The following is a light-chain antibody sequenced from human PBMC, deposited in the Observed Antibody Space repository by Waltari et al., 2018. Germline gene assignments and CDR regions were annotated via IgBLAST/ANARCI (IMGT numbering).Light chain of an antibody. V-gene: IGLV2-23*02. CDR2: EVT. Sequence: QSALTQPASVSGSPGQSITISCKGTSSDIGSYNLVSWYQQHPGKAPKVILYEVTKRPPGVSNRFSGSKSGYTASLTVSGLQTEDESDYYCCSYAGDSLWVFGGGTKLTVL. CDR3: CSYAGDSLWV. J-gene: IGLJ3*02. CDR1: SSDIGSYNL.